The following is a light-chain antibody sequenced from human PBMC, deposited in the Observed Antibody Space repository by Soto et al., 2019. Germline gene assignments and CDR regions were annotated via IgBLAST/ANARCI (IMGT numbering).Light chain of an antibody. CDR2: ATS. J-gene: IGKJ4*01. CDR3: QQRSNWPLT. CDR1: QSLSSN. Sequence: EIVLTQSPATLYVSPGETATLSCRASQSLSSNVAWYQQRPRQAPRLLIYATSSRASDVPARFSGTGSGTEFTLTIASLPSEDFAIYYCQQRSNWPLTFGGGTKVDIK. V-gene: IGKV3-15*01.